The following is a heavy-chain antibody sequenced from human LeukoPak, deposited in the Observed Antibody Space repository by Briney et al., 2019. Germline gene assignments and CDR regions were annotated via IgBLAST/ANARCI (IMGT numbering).Heavy chain of an antibody. CDR3: ARPIRGEGAFDV. Sequence: KSSETLSLTCTVSGGSISNYYWSWIRQPPGKGLEWIGYTYYTGSTNYNPSLKSRVTISVDTYKNQFSMKLPSVTAADTAVYYCARPIRGEGAFDVWGQGTMVTVSS. CDR1: GGSISNYY. CDR2: TYYTGST. D-gene: IGHD3-10*01. V-gene: IGHV4-59*08. J-gene: IGHJ3*01.